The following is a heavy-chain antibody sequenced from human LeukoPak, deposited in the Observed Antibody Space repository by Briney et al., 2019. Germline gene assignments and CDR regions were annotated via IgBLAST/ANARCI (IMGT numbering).Heavy chain of an antibody. V-gene: IGHV4-30-2*05. CDR1: GGSISSGGYY. CDR2: IYHSGST. CDR3: ARAFGVVINGGWFDP. J-gene: IGHJ5*02. Sequence: PSQTLSLTCTVSGGSISSGGYYWSWIRQPPGKGLEWIGYIYHSGSTYYNPSLKSRVTISVDTSKNQFSLRLSSVTAADTAMYYCARAFGVVINGGWFDPWGQGTLVTVSS. D-gene: IGHD3-3*01.